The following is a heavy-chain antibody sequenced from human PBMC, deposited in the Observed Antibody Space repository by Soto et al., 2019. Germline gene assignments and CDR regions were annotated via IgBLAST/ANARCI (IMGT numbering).Heavy chain of an antibody. D-gene: IGHD3-22*01. Sequence: SETLSLTCTVSGGTIRSYYWSWCRQPPGKGLEWIGNIYYSGSTNYNPSLKSRVTISLDTSKNHFSLKMSSVTAADPAVYYCETEGYYFDGSGYGPYYCYGKDVWGQRSTVTVSS. CDR1: GGTIRSYY. CDR2: IYYSGST. J-gene: IGHJ6*02. CDR3: ETEGYYFDGSGYGPYYCYGKDV. V-gene: IGHV4-59*01.